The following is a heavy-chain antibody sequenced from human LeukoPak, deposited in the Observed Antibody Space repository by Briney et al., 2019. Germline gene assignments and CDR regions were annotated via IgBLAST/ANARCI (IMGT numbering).Heavy chain of an antibody. CDR1: GYTFTGYY. CDR2: INPSGGST. CDR3: ARENNWNDGDPNLRTNDAFDI. D-gene: IGHD1-1*01. V-gene: IGHV1-46*01. Sequence: ASVKVSCKASGYTFTGYYMHWVRQAPGQGLEWMGIINPSGGSTSYAQKFQGRVTMTRDTSTSTVYMELSSLRSEDTAVYYCARENNWNDGDPNLRTNDAFDIWGQGTMVTVSS. J-gene: IGHJ3*02.